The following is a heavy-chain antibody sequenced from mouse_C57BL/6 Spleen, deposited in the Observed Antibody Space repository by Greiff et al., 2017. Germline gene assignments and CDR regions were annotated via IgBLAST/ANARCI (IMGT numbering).Heavy chain of an antibody. CDR2: ISSGSSTI. V-gene: IGHV5-17*01. CDR1: GFTFSDSG. CDR3: AKAAMDY. J-gene: IGHJ4*01. Sequence: EVQRVESGGGLVKPGGSLKLSCAASGFTFSDSGMHWVRQAPEKGLEWVAYISSGSSTIYYADPVKGRFTISRDNAKNTLFLQMTSLRSEDTAMXYCAKAAMDYWGQGTSVTVSS.